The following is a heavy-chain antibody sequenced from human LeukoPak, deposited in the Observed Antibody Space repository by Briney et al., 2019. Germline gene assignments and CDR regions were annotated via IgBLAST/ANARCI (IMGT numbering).Heavy chain of an antibody. CDR1: GFTFSSYG. CDR2: ISGSGGIT. V-gene: IGHV3-23*01. D-gene: IGHD4-17*01. CDR3: AKESTVTPGSVNWFDA. J-gene: IGHJ5*02. Sequence: GGSLRLSCAASGFTFSSYGMSWVRQAPGKGLEWVSAISGSGGITYYTDSVKGRFTISRDNSKNRLYLHMKSLRAEDTAVYYCAKESTVTPGSVNWFDAWGQGTLVSVSS.